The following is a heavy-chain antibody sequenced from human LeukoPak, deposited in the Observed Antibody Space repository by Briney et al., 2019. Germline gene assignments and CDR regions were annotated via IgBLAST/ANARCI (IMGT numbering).Heavy chain of an antibody. V-gene: IGHV1-8*01. D-gene: IGHD3-10*01. CDR1: GYTFTSYD. Sequence: ASVKVSCKASGYTFTSYDINWVRQATGQGLEWMGWMNPNSGNTGYAQKFQGRVTMTRNTSISTAYMELSSLRSEDTAVYYCARGPHYYGSGSYGFDPWGQGTLVTVSS. CDR2: MNPNSGNT. CDR3: ARGPHYYGSGSYGFDP. J-gene: IGHJ5*02.